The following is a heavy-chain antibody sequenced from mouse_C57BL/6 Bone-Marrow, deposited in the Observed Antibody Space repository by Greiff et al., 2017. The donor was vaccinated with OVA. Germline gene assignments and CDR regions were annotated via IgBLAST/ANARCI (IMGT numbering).Heavy chain of an antibody. CDR1: GFNIKDDY. D-gene: IGHD1-1*01. CDR2: IDPESGDT. V-gene: IGHV14-4*01. Sequence: VQLQQSGAELVRPGASVKLSCTASGFNIKDDYMHWVKQRPEQGLEWIGWIDPESGDTDYASKFQGKATITADTSSNTAYLQLSSLTSEDTAVYYCTYYAWFAYWGQGTLVTVSA. J-gene: IGHJ3*01. CDR3: TYYAWFAY.